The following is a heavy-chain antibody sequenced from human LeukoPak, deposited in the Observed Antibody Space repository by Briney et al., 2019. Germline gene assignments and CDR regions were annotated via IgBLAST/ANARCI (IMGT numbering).Heavy chain of an antibody. CDR2: MYYDGRNK. CDR3: ARKVLVPAATGADAFDV. Sequence: GRSLRLSCAASGFTFSSYDMHWVRQVPGKGLEWVAVMYYDGRNKYYADSVKGRFTISRDNSKNMLYLQINSLRAEDTAVFYCARKVLVPAATGADAFDVWGRGTMVIVSS. V-gene: IGHV3-33*01. J-gene: IGHJ3*01. D-gene: IGHD2-2*01. CDR1: GFTFSSYD.